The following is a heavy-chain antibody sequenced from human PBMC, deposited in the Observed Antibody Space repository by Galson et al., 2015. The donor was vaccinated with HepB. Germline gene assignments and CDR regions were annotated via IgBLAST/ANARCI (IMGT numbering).Heavy chain of an antibody. CDR1: GYTFTSYY. D-gene: IGHD3-10*01. CDR3: ARGGPVLLWFGELGG. CDR2: INPSGGST. V-gene: IGHV1-46*01. J-gene: IGHJ4*02. Sequence: SVKVSCKASGYTFTSYYMHWVRQAPGQGLEWMGIINPSGGSTSYAQKFQGRVTMTRDTSTSTVYMELSSLRSEDTAVYYCARGGPVLLWFGELGGWGQGTLVTVSS.